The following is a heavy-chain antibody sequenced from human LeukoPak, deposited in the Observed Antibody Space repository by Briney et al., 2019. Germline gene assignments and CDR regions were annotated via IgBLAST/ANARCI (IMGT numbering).Heavy chain of an antibody. D-gene: IGHD6-19*01. CDR2: ISASGSGT. CDR1: GSTFTSYA. Sequence: GSLRLSCEASGSTFTSYAMHLVRQAPGKGLELVSSISASGSGTFYTDSMSGRFTISRDNAKKTLFLQMKNLRLGDTALYYCAKGRDTSGRQNFDFWGQGTLVTVSS. V-gene: IGHV3-23*01. J-gene: IGHJ4*02. CDR3: AKGRDTSGRQNFDF.